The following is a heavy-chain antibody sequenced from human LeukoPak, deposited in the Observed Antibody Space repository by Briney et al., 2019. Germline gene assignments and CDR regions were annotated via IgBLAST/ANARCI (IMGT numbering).Heavy chain of an antibody. J-gene: IGHJ4*02. D-gene: IGHD2/OR15-2a*01. Sequence: ASVRVSFKVSGYTLTALSIHWVRQAPGKGLEWMGGFDPEDEKTILAEKFQGRVITTEDTSTDTAYMELSSLRPEDTAVYYCAVLTLAMPPQYYFDSWGQGVLVTVSS. V-gene: IGHV1-24*01. CDR1: GYTLTALS. CDR3: AVLTLAMPPQYYFDS. CDR2: FDPEDEKT.